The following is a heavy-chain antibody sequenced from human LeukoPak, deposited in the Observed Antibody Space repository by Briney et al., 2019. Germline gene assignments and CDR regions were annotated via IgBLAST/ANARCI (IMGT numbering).Heavy chain of an antibody. D-gene: IGHD1-14*01. CDR3: ARDRAGARTAFDY. CDR2: IYSGGST. CDR1: GFTVSSNY. J-gene: IGHJ4*02. Sequence: GGSLRLSCTASGFTVSSNYMSWVRQAPGQGLEWVSVIYSGGSTYYADSVKGRFTISRDNSKNTVYLQMNSLRAEDTAVYYCARDRAGARTAFDYWGQGTLVTVSS. V-gene: IGHV3-53*01.